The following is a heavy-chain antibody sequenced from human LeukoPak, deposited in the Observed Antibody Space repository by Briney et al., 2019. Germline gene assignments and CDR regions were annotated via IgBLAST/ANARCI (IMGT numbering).Heavy chain of an antibody. V-gene: IGHV3-48*03. D-gene: IGHD2-21*01. CDR3: ARACITNCFSVSGRAYYYYGMDV. J-gene: IGHJ6*02. CDR2: ISSSGSTT. Sequence: GGSLRLSCVDSGFTLRNYEMNWVRQAPGKGPEWVSYISSSGSTTYYADSVEGRFTISRDNAKNSVYLQMNSLRVDDTAVYYCARACITNCFSVSGRAYYYYGMDVWGQGTTVTVSS. CDR1: GFTLRNYE.